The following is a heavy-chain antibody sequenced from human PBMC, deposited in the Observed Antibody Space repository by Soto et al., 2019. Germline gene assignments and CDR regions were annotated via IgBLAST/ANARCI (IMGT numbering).Heavy chain of an antibody. CDR2: ISDSGGTT. V-gene: IGHV3-23*01. Sequence: EVQVLESGGGLVQPGGSLRLSCAASGFTFGSYAMSWVRQAPGKGLEWVSHISDSGGTTYYADSVKGRFTISRDNSKNTLYLHMSSVKAEDTAVYYCAPWGGSRYDPWGLGNLVTVSS. J-gene: IGHJ5*02. CDR1: GFTFGSYA. CDR3: APWGGSRYDP. D-gene: IGHD2-15*01.